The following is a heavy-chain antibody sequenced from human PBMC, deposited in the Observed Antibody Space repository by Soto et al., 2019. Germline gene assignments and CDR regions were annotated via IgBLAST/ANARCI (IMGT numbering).Heavy chain of an antibody. V-gene: IGHV3-30-3*01. CDR2: ISFDGSTK. CDR3: AREGIAESGPNFYDF. Sequence: QVQLVESGGGVVQPGRSLTIFCTASGFTFEHNAMHWIRQAPAKGLEWVADISFDGSTKNYADSVKGRFTISRDNSKNTLSLQMRALKGEDTATYYCAREGIAESGPNFYDFWGQGTLVAVSS. J-gene: IGHJ4*02. D-gene: IGHD6-13*01. CDR1: GFTFEHNA.